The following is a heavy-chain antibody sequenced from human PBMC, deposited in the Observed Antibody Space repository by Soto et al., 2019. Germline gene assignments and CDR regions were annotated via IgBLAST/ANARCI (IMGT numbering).Heavy chain of an antibody. J-gene: IGHJ4*02. Sequence: PGGSLRLSCAASGFTFDDYAMHWVRQAPGKGLEWVSGISWNSGSIGYADSVKGRFTISRDNAKNSLYLQMNSLRAEDTALYYCAKGSIAAAGRNAYFDYWGQGTLVTVSS. D-gene: IGHD6-13*01. CDR1: GFTFDDYA. CDR3: AKGSIAAAGRNAYFDY. V-gene: IGHV3-9*01. CDR2: ISWNSGSI.